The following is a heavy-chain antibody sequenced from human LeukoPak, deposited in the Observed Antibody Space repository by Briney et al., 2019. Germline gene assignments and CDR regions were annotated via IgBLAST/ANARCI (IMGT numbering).Heavy chain of an antibody. V-gene: IGHV4-39*07. D-gene: IGHD2-2*02. CDR3: ARMAGGYCSSTSCYTGYYYYYMDV. CDR2: IYTSGGT. Sequence: SETLSLTCTVSGGSISSSSYYWGWIRQPPGKGLEWIGRIYTSGGTNYNPSLKSRVTMSVDTSKNQFSLKLSSVTAADTAVYYCARMAGGYCSSTSCYTGYYYYYMDVWGKGTTVTVSS. CDR1: GGSISSSSYY. J-gene: IGHJ6*03.